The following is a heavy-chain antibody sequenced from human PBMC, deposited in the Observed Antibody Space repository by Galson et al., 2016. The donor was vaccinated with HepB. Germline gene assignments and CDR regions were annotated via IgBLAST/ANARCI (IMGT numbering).Heavy chain of an antibody. J-gene: IGHJ4*02. V-gene: IGHV4-39*02. Sequence: SETLSLTCAVSGDSIDSTDHYWGWIRQPPGKGLEWIGNFSDSGTTNSSPSLKSRVIISFDTSRNHFSLELTSVTAADTAVYYCARGPSRLLGHYYLDSWGQGILVTVSS. CDR1: GDSIDSTDHY. CDR2: FSDSGTT. D-gene: IGHD3-10*01. CDR3: ARGPSRLLGHYYLDS.